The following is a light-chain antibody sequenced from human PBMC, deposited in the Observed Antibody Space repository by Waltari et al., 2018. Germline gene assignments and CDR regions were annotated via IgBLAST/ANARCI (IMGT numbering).Light chain of an antibody. J-gene: IGLJ3*02. CDR1: GSNIGAGYD. Sequence: QSVLTQPPSVSGAPGQRVTISCTGSGSNIGAGYDVHWYQQLPRAAPKLLIYGGTSRPLVGPYRFFGSTSGTSASLAITGLQAEDEADYYCQSYDTSLSVVFGGGTKLTVL. V-gene: IGLV1-40*01. CDR2: GGT. CDR3: QSYDTSLSVV.